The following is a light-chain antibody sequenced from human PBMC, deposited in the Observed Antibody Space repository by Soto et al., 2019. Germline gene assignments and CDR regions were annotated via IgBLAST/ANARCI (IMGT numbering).Light chain of an antibody. Sequence: EIVLTQSPGTLSLSPGEGATLSCRASQSISSNFLAWYQQKRGQAPRLLIHGASNRATGIPDRFSGSGSGTDFTLTITRLEPEDFAVYYCQQRSKWPPEVTFGQGTRLEIK. V-gene: IGKV3D-20*02. CDR3: QQRSKWPPEVT. CDR2: GAS. J-gene: IGKJ5*01. CDR1: QSISSNF.